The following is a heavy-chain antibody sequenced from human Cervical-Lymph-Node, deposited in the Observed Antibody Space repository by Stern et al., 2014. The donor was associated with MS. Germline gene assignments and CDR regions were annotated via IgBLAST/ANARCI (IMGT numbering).Heavy chain of an antibody. Sequence: VQLVQSGDEVKKPGSSVKVSCKASRDTFSHYALSWVRQAPEAGLEWMGGIIPGLGSTSYAQKFQGRITISADTSTNTVYMELSSLRSEDTAVYFCARDQGDYGSGSDYSWFDPWGQGTLVTVSS. D-gene: IGHD3-10*01. CDR1: RDTFSHYA. J-gene: IGHJ5*02. CDR2: IIPGLGST. CDR3: ARDQGDYGSGSDYSWFDP. V-gene: IGHV1-69*06.